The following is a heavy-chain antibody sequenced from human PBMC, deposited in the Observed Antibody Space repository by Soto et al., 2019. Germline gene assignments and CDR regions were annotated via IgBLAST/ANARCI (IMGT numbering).Heavy chain of an antibody. CDR3: ARGPAVTTFYYFVY. CDR2: IYYSGST. CDR1: GGSISSGGYY. D-gene: IGHD4-17*01. Sequence: SETLSLTCTVSGGSISSGGYYWSWIRQHPGKGLEWIGYIYYSGSTYYNPSLKSRVTISVDTSKNQFSLKLSSVTAADTAVYYCARGPAVTTFYYFVYWGQGTLVTV. V-gene: IGHV4-31*03. J-gene: IGHJ4*02.